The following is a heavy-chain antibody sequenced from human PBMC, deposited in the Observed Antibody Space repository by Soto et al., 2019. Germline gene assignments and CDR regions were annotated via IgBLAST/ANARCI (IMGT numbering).Heavy chain of an antibody. V-gene: IGHV4-34*01. CDR2: INHSGST. J-gene: IGHJ3*02. CDR1: GGSFSGYY. CDR3: ARRLVVVVAASSVGFDI. Sequence: SETLSLTCAVYGGSFSGYYWSWIRQPPGKGLEWIGEINHSGSTNYNPSLKSRVTISVDTSKNQFSLKLSSVTAADTAVYYCARRLVVVVAASSVGFDIWGQGTMVTVSS. D-gene: IGHD2-15*01.